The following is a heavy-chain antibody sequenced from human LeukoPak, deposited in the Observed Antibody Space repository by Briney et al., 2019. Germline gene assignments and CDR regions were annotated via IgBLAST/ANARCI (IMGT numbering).Heavy chain of an antibody. D-gene: IGHD2-21*02. CDR2: IHTAGDT. CDR1: GFTFNNYD. Sequence: GGSLRLSCAASGFTFNNYDMHWVRQTTGEGLEWVSSIHTAGDTHYSGSAKGRFIISRENVKNSLYLQMNSLRAEDTAVYYCARGSCGYGDCYRALNIWGQGTIVTVSS. J-gene: IGHJ3*02. V-gene: IGHV3-13*01. CDR3: ARGSCGYGDCYRALNI.